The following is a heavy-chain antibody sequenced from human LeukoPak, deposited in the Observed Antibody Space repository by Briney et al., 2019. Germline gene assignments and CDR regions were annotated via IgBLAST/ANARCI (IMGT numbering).Heavy chain of an antibody. CDR3: ARGGRVGYCSGGSCYSWFDP. V-gene: IGHV4-34*01. Sequence: PSETLSLTCAVYGGSFSGYYWSWIRQPPGKGLEWIGEINHSGSTNYNPSLKSRVTISVDTSKNQFSLKLSSVTAADTAVYYCARGGRVGYCSGGSCYSWFDPWGQGTLVTVSS. CDR1: GGSFSGYY. CDR2: INHSGST. D-gene: IGHD2-15*01. J-gene: IGHJ5*02.